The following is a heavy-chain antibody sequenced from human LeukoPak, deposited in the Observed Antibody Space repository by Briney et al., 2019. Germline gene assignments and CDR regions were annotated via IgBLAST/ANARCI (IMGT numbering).Heavy chain of an antibody. CDR3: ASGNTGYDRDAFDI. J-gene: IGHJ3*02. D-gene: IGHD5-12*01. Sequence: SQTLSLTCAVSGGSISSGGYSWSWVRQPPGEGLEWVGYIYHSGTTYYNPSLQSRVTISLDRSKNQFSLKLSSMTAADTAVYYCASGNTGYDRDAFDIWGQGTMVTVSS. CDR1: GGSISSGGYS. V-gene: IGHV4-30-2*01. CDR2: IYHSGTT.